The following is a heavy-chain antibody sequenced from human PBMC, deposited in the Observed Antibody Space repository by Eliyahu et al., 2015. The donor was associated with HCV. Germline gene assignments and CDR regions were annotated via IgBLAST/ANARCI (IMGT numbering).Heavy chain of an antibody. CDR1: GCSITTYY. J-gene: IGHJ5*02. CDR3: ASGGGGIAVAGTGGWFDP. D-gene: IGHD6-19*01. V-gene: IGHV4-59*01. Sequence: QVQLQESGPGLVKPSETLSLTCTVSGCSITTYYWSWIRQPPGKGLEWIGXXHYXGSTNHNPPLKSRVTISVDTSKNQFSLNLTSVTAADTAVYYCASGGGGIAVAGTGGWFDPWGQGTLVTVSS. CDR2: XHYXGST.